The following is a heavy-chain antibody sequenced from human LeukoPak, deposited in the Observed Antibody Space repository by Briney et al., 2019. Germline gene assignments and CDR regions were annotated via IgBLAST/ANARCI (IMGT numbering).Heavy chain of an antibody. CDR2: INHSGST. J-gene: IGHJ4*02. D-gene: IGHD1-1*01. CDR1: GGSFSGYY. Sequence: SETLSLTCAVYGGSFSGYYWSWIRQPPGKGLEWIGEINHSGSTNYNPSLKSRVTISVDTSKNQFSLKLSSVTAADTAVYYCARHRGTGTTLHYLDYWGQGTLVTVSS. CDR3: ARHRGTGTTLHYLDY. V-gene: IGHV4-34*01.